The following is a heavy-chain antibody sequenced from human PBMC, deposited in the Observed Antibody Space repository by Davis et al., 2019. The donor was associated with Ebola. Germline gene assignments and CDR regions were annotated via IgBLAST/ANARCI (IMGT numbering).Heavy chain of an antibody. CDR1: GFTFSNHA. J-gene: IGHJ3*02. Sequence: GESLKISCVASGFTFSNHAMHWVRQAPGKGLEWVAVTSHNERERFYGESVQGRFTISRDNTNNSLYLQMNSLRGDDTAVYYCARPYGDYAAFDIWGQGTVVTVSS. D-gene: IGHD4-17*01. V-gene: IGHV3-30*04. CDR3: ARPYGDYAAFDI. CDR2: TSHNERER.